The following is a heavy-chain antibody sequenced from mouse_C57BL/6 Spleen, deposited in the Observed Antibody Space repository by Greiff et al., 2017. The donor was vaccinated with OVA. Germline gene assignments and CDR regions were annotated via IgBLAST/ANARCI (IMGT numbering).Heavy chain of an antibody. J-gene: IGHJ1*03. V-gene: IGHV5-4*01. D-gene: IGHD1-3*01. CDR1: GFTFSSYA. CDR2: ISDGGSYT. Sequence: EVQGVESGGGLVKPGGSLKLSCAASGFTFSSYAMSWVRQTPEKRLEWVATISDGGSYTYYPDNVKGRFTISRDNAKNNLYLQMSHLKSEDTAMYYCARGRDNSYFDVWGTGTTVTVSS. CDR3: ARGRDNSYFDV.